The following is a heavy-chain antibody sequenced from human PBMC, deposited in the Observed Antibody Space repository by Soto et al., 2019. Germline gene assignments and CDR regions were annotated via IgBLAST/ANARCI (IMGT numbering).Heavy chain of an antibody. Sequence: QGQLVQSGTEVKKPGSSVKVSCKASGGTFSSYSFSWVRQAPGQGLEWMGRIIPILGIVNYAQNFQGRVKNTADKSTSTAYMDLSSLKSEDTAMYYCATDQGSGNYLLDPWGQGTLVTVSS. D-gene: IGHD3-10*01. V-gene: IGHV1-69*04. CDR2: IIPILGIV. J-gene: IGHJ5*02. CDR1: GGTFSSYS. CDR3: ATDQGSGNYLLDP.